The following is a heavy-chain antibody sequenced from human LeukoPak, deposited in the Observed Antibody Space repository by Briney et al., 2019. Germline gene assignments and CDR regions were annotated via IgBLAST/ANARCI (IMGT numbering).Heavy chain of an antibody. CDR1: GGTFSSYA. J-gene: IGHJ4*02. V-gene: IGHV3-30-3*01. Sequence: SCKASGGTFSSYAMHWVRQAPGKGLEWVAVISYDGSNKYYADSVKGRFTISRDNSKNTLYLQMNSLRAEDTAVYYCACSRVYPAGYSSGWWGYFDYWGQGTLVTVSS. CDR2: ISYDGSNK. D-gene: IGHD6-19*01. CDR3: ACSRVYPAGYSSGWWGYFDY.